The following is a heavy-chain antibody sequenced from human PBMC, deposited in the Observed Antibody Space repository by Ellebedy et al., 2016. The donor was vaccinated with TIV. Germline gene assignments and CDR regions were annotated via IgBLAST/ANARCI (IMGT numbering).Heavy chain of an antibody. D-gene: IGHD6-13*01. Sequence: MPSETLSLTCTVSGASISTFSDFWGWIRQPHGKGLEWIGSLYYSGSAYYNPSLKSRVTISVDRSKTQFSLNVTSVTAADTAVYYCARGGAAGSSDYYYGMDVWGQGTTVTVSS. CDR1: GASISTFSDF. CDR3: ARGGAAGSSDYYYGMDV. J-gene: IGHJ6*02. CDR2: LYYSGSA. V-gene: IGHV4-39*01.